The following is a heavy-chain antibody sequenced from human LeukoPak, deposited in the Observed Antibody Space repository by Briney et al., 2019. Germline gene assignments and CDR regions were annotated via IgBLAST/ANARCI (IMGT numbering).Heavy chain of an antibody. Sequence: SETLSLTCTVSGGSITTYYWSWIRQPPGKGLEWIGFIFXSGXTNYNPSLKSRVTISLNTSKTQFSLKLSSVTAADTAVYYCARGTFXSXXYHDYWGQGTLVTVSS. CDR2: IFXSGXT. CDR3: ARGTFXSXXYHDY. J-gene: IGHJ4*02. V-gene: IGHV4-59*01. CDR1: GGSITTYY. D-gene: IGHD1-7*01.